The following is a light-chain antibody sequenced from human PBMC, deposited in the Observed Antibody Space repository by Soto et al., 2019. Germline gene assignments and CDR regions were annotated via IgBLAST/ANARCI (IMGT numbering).Light chain of an antibody. CDR3: QQYNGDPWT. CDR2: GAS. J-gene: IGKJ1*01. Sequence: DIQMTQFPPTLSASIGDRVTITCRASHSISTWLAWYQQKPGKAPKLLIFGASSLESGVPSRFSGGGSGTEFTLTISSLQPDDFATYYCQQYNGDPWTFGQGIKVEIK. V-gene: IGKV1-5*01. CDR1: HSISTW.